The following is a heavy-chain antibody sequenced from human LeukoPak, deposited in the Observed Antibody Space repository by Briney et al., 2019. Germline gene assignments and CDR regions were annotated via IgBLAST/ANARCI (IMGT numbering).Heavy chain of an antibody. J-gene: IGHJ4*02. CDR1: GFTFSNAW. V-gene: IGHV3-15*01. CDR3: TTDPYYDSSGYAY. Sequence: GGSLRLSCAASGFTFSNAWMSWVRQAPGKGLGWVGRIKSKTDGGTTDYAVPVKGRFTISRDDSKNTLYLQMNSLKTEDTAVYYCTTDPYYDSSGYAYWGQGTLVTVSS. CDR2: IKSKTDGGTT. D-gene: IGHD3-22*01.